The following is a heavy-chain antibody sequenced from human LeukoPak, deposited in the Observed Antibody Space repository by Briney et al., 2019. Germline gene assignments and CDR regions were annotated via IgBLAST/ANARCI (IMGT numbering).Heavy chain of an antibody. D-gene: IGHD2-2*02. J-gene: IGHJ3*02. CDR3: ASEGYCSSTSCYRDAFDI. CDR2: ISGSGGST. CDR1: GFTFSSYA. Sequence: GGSLRLSCAASGFTFSSYAMSWVRQAPGKGLEWVSAISGSGGSTYYADSVKGRFTISRDNSKNTLYLQMNSLRAEDTAVYYCASEGYCSSTSCYRDAFDIWGQGTMVTVSS. V-gene: IGHV3-23*01.